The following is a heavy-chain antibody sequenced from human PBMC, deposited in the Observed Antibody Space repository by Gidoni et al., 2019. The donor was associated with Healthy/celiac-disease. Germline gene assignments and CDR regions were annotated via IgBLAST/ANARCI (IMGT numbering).Heavy chain of an antibody. Sequence: QVQLQESGPGLVKPSETLSLTCTVSGGSISSYYWSWIRQPPGKGLECMGYIYYSGSTNYNPSLKSRVTISVDTSKNQFSLKLSSVTAADTAVYYCARDTTPSDLWGRGTLVTVSS. J-gene: IGHJ2*01. V-gene: IGHV4-59*01. D-gene: IGHD1-26*01. CDR1: GGSISSYY. CDR2: IYYSGST. CDR3: ARDTTPSDL.